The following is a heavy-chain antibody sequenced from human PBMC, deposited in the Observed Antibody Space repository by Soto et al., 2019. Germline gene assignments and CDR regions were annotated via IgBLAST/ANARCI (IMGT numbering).Heavy chain of an antibody. V-gene: IGHV1-18*01. CDR2: ISAYNGNT. D-gene: IGHD6-6*01. CDR3: ARVLGEYSSSAAENYNWFDP. J-gene: IGHJ5*02. CDR1: GYTFTSYG. Sequence: VKVSCKASGYTFTSYGMSGVRQAPGQGLEWMGWISAYNGNTNYAQKLQGRVTMTTDTSTSTAYMELRSLRSDDTAVYYCARVLGEYSSSAAENYNWFDPWGQGTLVTVSS.